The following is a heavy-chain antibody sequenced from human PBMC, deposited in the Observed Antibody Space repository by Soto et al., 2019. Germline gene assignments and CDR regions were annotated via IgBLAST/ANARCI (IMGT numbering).Heavy chain of an antibody. V-gene: IGHV3-30*03. CDR2: ISYDGSNK. CDR3: ARRQISPPTRGAASARGGMDV. D-gene: IGHD6-13*01. Sequence: GGSLRLSCAASGFTFSSYGMHWVRQAPGKGLEWVAVISYDGSNKYYADSVKGRFTISRDNSKNTVYLQMGSLRAEDTAVYYCARRQISPPTRGAASARGGMDVWGQGTTVTVS. CDR1: GFTFSSYG. J-gene: IGHJ6*02.